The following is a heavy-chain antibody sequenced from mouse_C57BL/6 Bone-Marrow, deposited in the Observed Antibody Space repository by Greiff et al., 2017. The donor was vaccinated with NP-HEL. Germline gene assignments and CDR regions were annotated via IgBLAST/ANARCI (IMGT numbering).Heavy chain of an antibody. J-gene: IGHJ3*01. CDR2: INPGSGGT. CDR3: AREGYYYGSFAY. Sequence: QVQLQQSGAELVRPGTSVKVSCKASGYAFTNYLIEWVKQRPGQGLEWIGVINPGSGGTNYNEKFKGKATLTADKSSSTAYMQLSSLTSEDSAVYFCAREGYYYGSFAYWGQGTLVTVSA. CDR1: GYAFTNYL. D-gene: IGHD1-1*01. V-gene: IGHV1-54*01.